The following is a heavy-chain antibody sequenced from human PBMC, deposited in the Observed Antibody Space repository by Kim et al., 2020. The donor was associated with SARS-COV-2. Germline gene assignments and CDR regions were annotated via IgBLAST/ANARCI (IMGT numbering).Heavy chain of an antibody. Sequence: SETLSLTCAVYGGSFSGYYWSWIRQPPGKGLEWIGEINHSGSTNYNPSLKSRVTISVDTSKNQFSLKLSSVTAADTAVYYCASGIVVVPAAIRVLDVWGKGTTVTVSS. J-gene: IGHJ6*04. CDR3: ASGIVVVPAAIRVLDV. CDR2: INHSGST. D-gene: IGHD2-2*02. CDR1: GGSFSGYY. V-gene: IGHV4-34*01.